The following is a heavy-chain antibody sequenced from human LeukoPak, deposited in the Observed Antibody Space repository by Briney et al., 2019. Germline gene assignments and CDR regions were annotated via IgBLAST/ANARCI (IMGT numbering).Heavy chain of an antibody. CDR1: GFNFVDYA. D-gene: IGHD3-10*02. J-gene: IGHJ6*04. CDR2: ISWNSGRI. V-gene: IGHV3-9*01. Sequence: GRSLRLSCAASGFNFVDYAMHWVRQVPGKGLEWVSGISWNSGRIIYADSVKGRFTISRDNATNSLYLQMNSLRAEDTAVYYCAELGITMIGGVWGKGTTVTISS. CDR3: AELGITMIGGV.